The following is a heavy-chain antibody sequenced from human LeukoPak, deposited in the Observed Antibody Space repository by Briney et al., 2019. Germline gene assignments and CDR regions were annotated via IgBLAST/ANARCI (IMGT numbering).Heavy chain of an antibody. D-gene: IGHD3-10*01. CDR2: INHSGST. V-gene: IGHV4-34*01. J-gene: IGHJ5*02. CDR3: ARRGYYYGSGRRGWFDP. Sequence: PSETLSLTCAVYGGSFSGYYWSWIRQPPGKGLEWIGEINHSGSTNYNPSLKSRVTISVDTSKNQLSLKLSSVTAADTAVYYCARRGYYYGSGRRGWFDPWGQGTLVTVSS. CDR1: GGSFSGYY.